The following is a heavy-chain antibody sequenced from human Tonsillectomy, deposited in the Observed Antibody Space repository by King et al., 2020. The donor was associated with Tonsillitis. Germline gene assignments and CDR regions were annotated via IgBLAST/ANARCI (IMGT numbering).Heavy chain of an antibody. CDR1: GFTFSGSA. D-gene: IGHD6-6*01. V-gene: IGHV3-73*02. CDR3: TTPGAVYSSSYDY. J-gene: IGHJ4*02. Sequence: VQLVESGGGLVQPGGSLKLSCAASGFTFSGSAMHWVRQASGKGLEWVGRIRSKANSYATAYAGSVKGRFTISRDDSKNTAYLQMNSLKTEDTAVYYCTTPGAVYSSSYDYWGQGTLVTVSS. CDR2: IRSKANSYAT.